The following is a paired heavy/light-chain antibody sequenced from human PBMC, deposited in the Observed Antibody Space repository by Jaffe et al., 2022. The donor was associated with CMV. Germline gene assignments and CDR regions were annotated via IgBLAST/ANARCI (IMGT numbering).Light chain of an antibody. Sequence: QSALTQPASVSGSLGQSITISCTGTSSDVGGYNYVSWYQQHPGKAPKLMIYDVSNRPSGVSNRFSGSKSGNTASLTISGLQAEDEADYYCNSYTSISTSWVFGGGTKLTVL. V-gene: IGLV2-14*03. CDR2: DVS. J-gene: IGLJ3*02. CDR1: SSDVGGYNY. CDR3: NSYTSISTSWV.
Heavy chain of an antibody. Sequence: QLQLQESGPGLVKPSETLSLTCTVSGDSISSSSYYWAWIRQPPGKGLEWIGSIYHSGSTYYNPSLKSRVTLSVDTSKNQFSLKLRFVTAADTAVYYCARPSITGTTGRAFDIWGQGTMVTVSS. V-gene: IGHV4-39*01. CDR1: GDSISSSSYY. J-gene: IGHJ3*02. CDR3: ARPSITGTTGRAFDI. CDR2: IYHSGST. D-gene: IGHD1-7*01.